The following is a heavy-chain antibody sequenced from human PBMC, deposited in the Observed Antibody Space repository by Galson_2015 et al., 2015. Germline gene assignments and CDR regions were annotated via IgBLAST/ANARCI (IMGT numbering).Heavy chain of an antibody. Sequence: TLSLTCTVSGGSISSGSYYWSWIRQPAGKGLEWIGRIYTSGSTNYNPSLKSRVTISVDTSKNQFSLKLSSVTAADTAVYYCASTPYDYVPGAPEYFQHWGQGTLVTVSS. V-gene: IGHV4-61*02. CDR1: GGSISSGSYY. CDR2: IYTSGST. J-gene: IGHJ1*01. D-gene: IGHD3-16*01. CDR3: ASTPYDYVPGAPEYFQH.